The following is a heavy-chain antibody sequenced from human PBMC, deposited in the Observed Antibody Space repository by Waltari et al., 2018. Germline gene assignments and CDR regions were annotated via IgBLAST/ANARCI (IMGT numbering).Heavy chain of an antibody. CDR3: AKWELYAFDI. CDR1: GFTFSSYA. CDR2: IYSGGSST. V-gene: IGHV3-23*03. J-gene: IGHJ3*02. Sequence: EVQLLESGGGLVQPGGSLRLSCAASGFTFSSYAMSWVRQAPGKGLEWVSVIYSGGSSTYYADSVKGRFTISRDNSKNTLYLQMNSLRAEDTAVYYCAKWELYAFDIWGQGTMVTVSS. D-gene: IGHD1-26*01.